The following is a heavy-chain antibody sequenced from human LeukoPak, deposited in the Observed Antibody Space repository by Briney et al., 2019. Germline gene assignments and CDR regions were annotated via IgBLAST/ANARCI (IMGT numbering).Heavy chain of an antibody. V-gene: IGHV3-74*01. J-gene: IGHJ4*02. CDR2: ISGDGSNT. CDR1: GFTFTSYY. D-gene: IGHD6-19*01. CDR3: AKDSVADGSFDY. Sequence: GGSLRLSCAASGFTFTSYYMHWVRQAPGKGLVWVSRISGDGSNTIYADSVKGRFTISRDNSKNTLYLQMNSLRAEDTAVYYCAKDSVADGSFDYWGQGTLVTVSS.